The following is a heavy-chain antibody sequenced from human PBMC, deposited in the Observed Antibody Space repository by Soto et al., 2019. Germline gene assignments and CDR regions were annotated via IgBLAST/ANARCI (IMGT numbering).Heavy chain of an antibody. D-gene: IGHD3-9*01. J-gene: IGHJ4*02. CDR3: AKLLRYFDWSTYYFDY. V-gene: IGHV3-23*01. CDR1: GFTFSDYD. Sequence: GGSLRLSCAASGFTFSDYDMSWVRQAPGKGLEWVSAISGSGGGTYYADSVKGRFTISRDNSKNTLYLQMNSLRAEDTAVYYCAKLLRYFDWSTYYFDYWGQGTLVTVSS. CDR2: ISGSGGGT.